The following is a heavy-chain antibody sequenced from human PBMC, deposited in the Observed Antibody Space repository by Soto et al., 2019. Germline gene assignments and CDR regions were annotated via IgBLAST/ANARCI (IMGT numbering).Heavy chain of an antibody. CDR1: GFTFSDHY. CDR3: ARVGEMTYKD. V-gene: IGHV3-11*01. Sequence: ESGGGLVKPGESLRLSCAASGFTFSDHYVPWIRQAPGKGLEWVSYISSSGSTIYYADSLKGRFTISRDNAENSLYLQMNSLRAEDTAVYYCARVGEMTYKDWGQGTLVTVSS. D-gene: IGHD3-3*01. J-gene: IGHJ4*02. CDR2: ISSSGSTI.